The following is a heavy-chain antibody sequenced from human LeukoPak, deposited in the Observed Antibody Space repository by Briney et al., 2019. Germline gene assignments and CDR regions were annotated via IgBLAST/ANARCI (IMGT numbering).Heavy chain of an antibody. Sequence: PSETLSLTCAVYGGSFSGYYWSWIRQPPGKGLEWIGEINHSGSTNYNPSLKSRVTISVDTSKNQFSLKLSSVTAADTAVYYCARLKLSDYWGQGTLVTVSS. CDR3: ARLKLSDY. CDR1: GGSFSGYY. V-gene: IGHV4-34*01. J-gene: IGHJ4*02. CDR2: INHSGST.